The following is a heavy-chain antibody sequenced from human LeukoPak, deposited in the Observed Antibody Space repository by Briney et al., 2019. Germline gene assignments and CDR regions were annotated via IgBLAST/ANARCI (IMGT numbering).Heavy chain of an antibody. Sequence: GGSLRLSCAASGFTFSSYSMSWVRQAPGKGLEWVSSISSSSSYIYYADSVKGRFTISRDNAKNSLYLQMNSLRAEDTAVYYCARDGTVPGLPMTTNFDYWGQGTLVTVSS. V-gene: IGHV3-21*01. CDR2: ISSSSSYI. D-gene: IGHD4-17*01. J-gene: IGHJ4*02. CDR1: GFTFSSYS. CDR3: ARDGTVPGLPMTTNFDY.